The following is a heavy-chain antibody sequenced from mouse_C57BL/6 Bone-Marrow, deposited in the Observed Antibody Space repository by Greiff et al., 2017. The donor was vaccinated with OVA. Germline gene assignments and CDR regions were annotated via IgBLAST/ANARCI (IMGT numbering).Heavy chain of an antibody. CDR3: AREGTMDY. CDR1: GYTFTSYW. J-gene: IGHJ4*01. Sequence: VQLQQPGAELVMPGASVKLSCKASGYTFTSYWMHWVKQRPGQGLEWIGEIDPSDSYTNYNQKFKGKSTLTVDKSSSTAYMQLSSLTSEDSAVYYCAREGTMDYWGKGTSVTVSS. V-gene: IGHV1-69*01. CDR2: IDPSDSYT.